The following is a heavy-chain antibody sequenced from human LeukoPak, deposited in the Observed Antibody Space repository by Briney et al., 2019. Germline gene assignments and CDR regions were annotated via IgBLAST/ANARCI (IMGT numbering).Heavy chain of an antibody. CDR1: GFTFSSYA. CDR2: ISGSGGST. D-gene: IGHD6-13*01. CDR3: AKGPFRIAAAGSFDY. V-gene: IGHV3-23*01. J-gene: IGHJ4*02. Sequence: GGSLRLSCAASGFTFSSYAMSWVRQAPGKGLEWASAISGSGGSTYYADSVKGRFTISRDNSKNTLYLQMNSLRAEDTAVYYCAKGPFRIAAAGSFDYWGQGTLVTVSS.